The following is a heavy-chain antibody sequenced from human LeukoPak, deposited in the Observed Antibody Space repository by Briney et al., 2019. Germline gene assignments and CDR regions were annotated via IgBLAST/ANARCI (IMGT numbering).Heavy chain of an antibody. CDR3: ARAAIYCSGGSCYLSYFDY. Sequence: GGSLRLSCAASGFTFSSYAMHWVRQAPGKGLEWVAVISYDGSNKYYADSVKGRITISRDNSKNTLYLQMNSLRAEDTAVYYCARAAIYCSGGSCYLSYFDYWGQGTLVTVSS. J-gene: IGHJ4*02. V-gene: IGHV3-30-3*01. D-gene: IGHD2-15*01. CDR2: ISYDGSNK. CDR1: GFTFSSYA.